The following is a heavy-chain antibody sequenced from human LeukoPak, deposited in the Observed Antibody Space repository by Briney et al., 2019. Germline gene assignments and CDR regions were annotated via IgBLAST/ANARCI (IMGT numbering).Heavy chain of an antibody. J-gene: IGHJ5*02. CDR1: GGSISSYY. D-gene: IGHD4-17*01. Sequence: SETLSLTCTVSGGSISSYYWSWIRQPRGKGLEWIGYIYYSGSTNYNPSLKSRVTISVDTSKNQFSLKLSSVTAADTAVYYCARLTGDYVLSWFDPWGQGTLVTVSS. V-gene: IGHV4-59*08. CDR3: ARLTGDYVLSWFDP. CDR2: IYYSGST.